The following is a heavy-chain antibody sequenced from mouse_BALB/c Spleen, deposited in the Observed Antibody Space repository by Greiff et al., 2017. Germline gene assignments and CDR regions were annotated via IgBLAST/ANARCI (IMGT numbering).Heavy chain of an antibody. CDR2: INPSTGYT. CDR3: ARYYDSLYYYAMDY. V-gene: IGHV1-7*01. J-gene: IGHJ4*01. CDR1: GYTFTSYW. Sequence: QVQLQQSGAELAKPGASVKMSCKASGYTFTSYWMHWVKQRPGQGLEWIGYINPSTGYTEYNQKFKDKATLTADKSSSTAYMQLSSLTSEDSAVYYCARYYDSLYYYAMDYWGQGTSVTVSS. D-gene: IGHD2-4*01.